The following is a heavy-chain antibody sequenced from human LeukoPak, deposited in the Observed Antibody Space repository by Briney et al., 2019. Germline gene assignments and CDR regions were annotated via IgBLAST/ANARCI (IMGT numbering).Heavy chain of an antibody. D-gene: IGHD4-17*01. CDR1: SGSISSKNYY. Sequence: KTSETLSLTCTVSSGSISSKNYYWGWVRQPPGEGLEWIGNVFYTGRPYFNPSLESRATFSVDTSKNQFSLRLSSVTAADTAVYYCARDYGDYYFDYWGQGTLVTVSS. V-gene: IGHV4-39*02. CDR3: ARDYGDYYFDY. CDR2: VFYTGRP. J-gene: IGHJ4*02.